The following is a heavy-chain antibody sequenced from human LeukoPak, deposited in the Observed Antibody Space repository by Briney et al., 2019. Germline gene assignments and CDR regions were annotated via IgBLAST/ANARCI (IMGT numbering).Heavy chain of an antibody. J-gene: IGHJ5*02. CDR2: IYHSGST. CDR1: GGSISSGGYY. D-gene: IGHD6-13*01. Sequence: SETLSLTCTVSGGSISSGGYYWSWIRQPPGKGLEWIGYIYHSGSTYYNPSLKSRVTISVDTSKNQFSLKLSSVTAADTAVCYCARGIAAASLAWGQGTLVTVPS. V-gene: IGHV4-30-2*01. CDR3: ARGIAAASLA.